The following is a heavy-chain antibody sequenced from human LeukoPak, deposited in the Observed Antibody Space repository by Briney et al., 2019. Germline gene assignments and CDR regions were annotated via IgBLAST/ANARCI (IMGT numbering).Heavy chain of an antibody. D-gene: IGHD4-17*01. CDR2: ISSSSSYI. CDR1: GFTFSSYS. V-gene: IGHV3-21*01. Sequence: GGSLRLSCAASGFTFSSYSMNWVRQAPGKGLEWVSSISSSSSYIYYADSVKGRFTISRDNAKNSLYLQMNSLRAEDTAVYYCARDDRYGDYEGNWFDHWGQGTLVTVSS. J-gene: IGHJ5*02. CDR3: ARDDRYGDYEGNWFDH.